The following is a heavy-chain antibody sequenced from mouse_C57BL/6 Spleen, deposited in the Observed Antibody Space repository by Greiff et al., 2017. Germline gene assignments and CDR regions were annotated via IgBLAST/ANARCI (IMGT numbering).Heavy chain of an antibody. V-gene: IGHV5-4*01. CDR2: ISDGGSYT. D-gene: IGHD1-1*01. J-gene: IGHJ4*01. CDR3: ARADYYYGSSYVGNAMDY. CDR1: GFTFSSYA. Sequence: EVQGVESGGGLVKPGGSLKLSCAASGFTFSSYAMSWVRQTPEKRLEWVATISDGGSYTYYPDNVKGRFTISRDNAKNNLYLQMSHLKSEDTAMYYCARADYYYGSSYVGNAMDYWGQGTSVTVSS.